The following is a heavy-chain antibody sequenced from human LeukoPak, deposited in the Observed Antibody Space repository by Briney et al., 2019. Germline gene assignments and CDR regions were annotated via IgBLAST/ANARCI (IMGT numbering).Heavy chain of an antibody. V-gene: IGHV4-39*01. J-gene: IGHJ5*02. CDR1: GGSISSSSYY. D-gene: IGHD1-7*01. CDR2: IYYTGST. CDR3: ARLGYNWNYAS. Sequence: SETPSLTCTVSGGSISSSSYYWGWIRQPPGKGLEWIGTIYYTGSTYYNPSLMSRVTISVDTSKNQFSLKLSSVTAADTTVYYCARLGYNWNYASWGQGTLVTVSS.